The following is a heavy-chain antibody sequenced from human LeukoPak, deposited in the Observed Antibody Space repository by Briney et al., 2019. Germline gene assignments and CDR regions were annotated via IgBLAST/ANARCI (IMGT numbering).Heavy chain of an antibody. CDR1: GFAFSDYE. Sequence: QPGGSLRLSCASSGFAFSDYEMNWVRQAPGKGLEWVSYISSSGSTIYYADSVKGRFTISRDNAKNSLYLQMNSLRAEDTAVYYCARDYSDSNYDFWRSLGYYYGMDVWGQGTTVTVSS. D-gene: IGHD3-3*01. V-gene: IGHV3-48*03. CDR3: ARDYSDSNYDFWRSLGYYYGMDV. J-gene: IGHJ6*02. CDR2: ISSSGSTI.